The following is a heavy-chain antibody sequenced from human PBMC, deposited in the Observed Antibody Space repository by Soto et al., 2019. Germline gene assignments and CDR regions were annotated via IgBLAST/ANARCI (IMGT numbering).Heavy chain of an antibody. Sequence: GGSLRLSCAASGFTFTRYSMNWVRQAPGKGLEWVSSISSTTNYIYYGDSMKGRFTISRDNAKNSLYLEMNSLRAEDTAVYYCAKDERTYYVFWSGYSFYYYGMDVWGQGTTVTVSS. J-gene: IGHJ6*02. V-gene: IGHV3-21*06. CDR1: GFTFTRYS. CDR3: AKDERTYYVFWSGYSFYYYGMDV. D-gene: IGHD3-3*01. CDR2: ISSTTNYI.